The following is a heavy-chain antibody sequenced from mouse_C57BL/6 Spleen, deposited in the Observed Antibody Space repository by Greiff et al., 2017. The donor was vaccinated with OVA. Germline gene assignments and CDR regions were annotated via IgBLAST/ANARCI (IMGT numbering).Heavy chain of an antibody. J-gene: IGHJ4*01. CDR1: GFNIKDYY. V-gene: IGHV14-2*01. Sequence: EVKLVESGAELVKPGASVKLSCTASGFNIKDYYMHWVKQRTEQGLEWIGRIDPEDGETKYAPKFQGKATITADTSSNTAYLQLSSLTSEDTAVYYCARGLPSSFYAMDYWGQGTSVTVSS. D-gene: IGHD3-1*01. CDR3: ARGLPSSFYAMDY. CDR2: IDPEDGET.